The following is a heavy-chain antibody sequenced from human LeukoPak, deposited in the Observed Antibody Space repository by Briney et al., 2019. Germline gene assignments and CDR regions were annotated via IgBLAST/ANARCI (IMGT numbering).Heavy chain of an antibody. V-gene: IGHV3-9*01. CDR1: GFTFGDYA. CDR2: INWDDGGI. Sequence: GGSLRLSCAASGFTFGDYAMHWVRQAPGKGLEWLSGINWDDGGIVYAQSVRGRFTISRDNAKNSLYLQMNSLRPEDTALYYCARDDHNVLTDNFDYWGPGTLVTVSS. J-gene: IGHJ4*02. D-gene: IGHD3-9*01. CDR3: ARDDHNVLTDNFDY.